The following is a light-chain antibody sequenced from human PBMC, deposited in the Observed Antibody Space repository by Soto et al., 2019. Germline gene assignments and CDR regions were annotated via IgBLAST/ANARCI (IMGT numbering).Light chain of an antibody. J-gene: IGLJ3*02. CDR2: DVN. V-gene: IGLV2-23*02. CDR3: CAYAGSRWV. CDR1: SSDVGSFNL. Sequence: QSVLTQPASVSGSPGQSITFSCTGSSSDVGSFNLVSWYQQYPGKAPKLIIYDVNKRPSGVSNRFSGSKSGNTASLAISGLQAEDDADYYCCAYAGSRWVFGRGTKVTVL.